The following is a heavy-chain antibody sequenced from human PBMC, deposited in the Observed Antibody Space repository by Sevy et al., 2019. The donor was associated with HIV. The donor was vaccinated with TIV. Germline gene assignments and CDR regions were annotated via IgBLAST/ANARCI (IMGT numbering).Heavy chain of an antibody. CDR2: ISAYNGNT. Sequence: ASVKVSCKASGYTFTSYGISWVRQAPGQGLEWMGWISAYNGNTNYAQKLQGRVTMTTDTYTSTAYMELRSLRSDDPAVYYCARSSGEKKYYDFWSGYDENYYYGMDVWGQGTTVTVSS. CDR3: ARSSGEKKYYDFWSGYDENYYYGMDV. CDR1: GYTFTSYG. V-gene: IGHV1-18*01. J-gene: IGHJ6*02. D-gene: IGHD3-3*01.